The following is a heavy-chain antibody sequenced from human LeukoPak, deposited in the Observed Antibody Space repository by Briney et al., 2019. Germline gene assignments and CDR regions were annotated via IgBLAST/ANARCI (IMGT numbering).Heavy chain of an antibody. J-gene: IGHJ5*02. Sequence: SETLSLTCAVYGGSFSGYYWSWIRQPPGKGLEWIGYIYYSGSTNYNPSLKSRVTISVDTSKNQFSLKLSSVTAADTAVYYCARGSYYYGPSGEGKFDPWGQGTLVTVSS. CDR3: ARGSYYYGPSGEGKFDP. CDR2: IYYSGST. CDR1: GGSFSGYY. D-gene: IGHD3-10*01. V-gene: IGHV4-59*01.